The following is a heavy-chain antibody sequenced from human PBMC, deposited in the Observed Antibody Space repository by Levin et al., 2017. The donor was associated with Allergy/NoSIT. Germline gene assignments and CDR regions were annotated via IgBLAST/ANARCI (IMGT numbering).Heavy chain of an antibody. Sequence: GESLKISCAASGFTFSSYSMNWVRQAPGKGLEWVSSISSSSSYIYYADSVKGRFTISRDNAKNSLYLQMNSLRAEDTAVYYCARERYHTPDYWGQGTLVTVSS. CDR1: GFTFSSYS. CDR2: ISSSSSYI. V-gene: IGHV3-21*01. J-gene: IGHJ4*02. D-gene: IGHD2-2*01. CDR3: ARERYHTPDY.